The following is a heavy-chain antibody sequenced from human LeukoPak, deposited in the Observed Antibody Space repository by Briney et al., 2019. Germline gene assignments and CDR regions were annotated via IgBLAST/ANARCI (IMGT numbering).Heavy chain of an antibody. V-gene: IGHV3-23*01. Sequence: HPGGSLRLSCAASGFSFSTYAMSWVRQAPGKGLEWVSGICGNDGKTYYADSVKGRFTISRDNSKNTPHLQMNSLRAEDTALYYCAKDTGGSCYSAIAYWGQGALVTVST. CDR2: ICGNDGKT. CDR1: GFSFSTYA. J-gene: IGHJ4*02. D-gene: IGHD2-15*01. CDR3: AKDTGGSCYSAIAY.